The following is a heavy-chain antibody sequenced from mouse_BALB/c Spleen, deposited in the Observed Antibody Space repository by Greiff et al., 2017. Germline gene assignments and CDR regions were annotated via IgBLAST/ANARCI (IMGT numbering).Heavy chain of an antibody. Sequence: EVQLQQSGAELVKPGASVKLSCTASGFNIKDTYMHWVKQRPEQGLEWIGRIDPANGNTKYDPKFQGKASITADTSSNTAYLQLSSLTSEDTAVYYCARSGGYYDYDGAYWGQGTLVTVSA. CDR2: IDPANGNT. V-gene: IGHV14-3*02. CDR3: ARSGGYYDYDGAY. J-gene: IGHJ3*01. D-gene: IGHD2-4*01. CDR1: GFNIKDTY.